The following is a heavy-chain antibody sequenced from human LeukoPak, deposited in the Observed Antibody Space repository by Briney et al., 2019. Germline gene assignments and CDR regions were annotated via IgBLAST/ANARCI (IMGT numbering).Heavy chain of an antibody. CDR3: ARHIPDTAMVYGMDV. CDR2: INLGDSDT. D-gene: IGHD5-18*01. V-gene: IGHV5-51*01. J-gene: IGHJ6*02. Sequence: GESLKISCEASGHSFTNHWIGWVRQMPGKGLEWMGIINLGDSDTKYSPSFQGQVTISLDKSISTAYLQWRSLKASDTAMYYCARHIPDTAMVYGMDVWGQGTTVTVSS. CDR1: GHSFTNHW.